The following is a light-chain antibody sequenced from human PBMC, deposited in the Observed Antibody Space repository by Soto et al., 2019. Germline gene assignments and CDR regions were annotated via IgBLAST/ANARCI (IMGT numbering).Light chain of an antibody. V-gene: IGKV3-15*01. CDR1: QSVSSN. CDR3: QKYNNWPIT. CDR2: GAS. J-gene: IGKJ5*01. Sequence: IVMTQSPATLSVSPGERATLSCRASQSVSSNLAWYQQKPGQAPRLLIYGASTRATGIPARFSGSGSGTEFTLTISSLQSEDFAVYYCQKYNNWPITFGQGTRLEIK.